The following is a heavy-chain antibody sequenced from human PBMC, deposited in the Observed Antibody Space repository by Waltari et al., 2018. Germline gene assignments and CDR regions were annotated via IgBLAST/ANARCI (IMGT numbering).Heavy chain of an antibody. CDR1: GFTFSSYS. D-gene: IGHD4-17*01. CDR3: ARLYGDYGYYYGMDV. V-gene: IGHV3-48*01. Sequence: EVQLVESGGGLVQPGGSLRLSCAASGFTFSSYSMNWVRQAPGKGLEWVSYISSSSSTIYYADSVKGRFTISRDNAKNSLYLQMNSLRAEDTAVYYCARLYGDYGYYYGMDVWGQGTTVTVSS. J-gene: IGHJ6*02. CDR2: ISSSSSTI.